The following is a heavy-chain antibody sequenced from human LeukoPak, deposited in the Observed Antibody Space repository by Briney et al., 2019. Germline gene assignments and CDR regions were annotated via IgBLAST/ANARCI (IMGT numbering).Heavy chain of an antibody. CDR3: AKEKPVFGYSSGSDY. CDR1: GFTFSSYG. D-gene: IGHD6-19*01. CDR2: ISYDGSNK. J-gene: IGHJ4*02. V-gene: IGHV3-30*18. Sequence: PGRSLRLSCAASGFTFSSYGMHWVRQAPGKGLEWVAVISYDGSNKYYADSVKGRFTISRDNSKNTLYLQMNSLRAEDTAVYYCAKEKPVFGYSSGSDYCGQGSLVTVSS.